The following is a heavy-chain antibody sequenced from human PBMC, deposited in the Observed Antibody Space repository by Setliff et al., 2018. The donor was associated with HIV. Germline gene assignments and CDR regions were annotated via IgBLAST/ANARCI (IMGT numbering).Heavy chain of an antibody. Sequence: ASVKVSCKASGYTFTGYYIHWVRQAPGQGLEWTGRINPNSGGTNYAQKFQGRVTITRDTSISTTYMELSRLTSDDTAVYYCASDIAVIPAASQVGGFDIWGQGTMVTVSS. D-gene: IGHD2-2*01. V-gene: IGHV1-2*06. J-gene: IGHJ3*02. CDR3: ASDIAVIPAASQVGGFDI. CDR1: GYTFTGYY. CDR2: INPNSGGT.